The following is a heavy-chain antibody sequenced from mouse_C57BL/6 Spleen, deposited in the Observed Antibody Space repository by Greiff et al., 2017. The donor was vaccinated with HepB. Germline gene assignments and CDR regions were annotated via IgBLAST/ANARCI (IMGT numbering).Heavy chain of an antibody. V-gene: IGHV1-15*01. Sequence: QVQLQHSGAELVRPGASVTLSCKASGYTFTDYEMHWVKQTPVHGLEWIGAIDPETGGTAYNQKFKGKAILTADKSSSTAYMELRSLTSEDSAVYYCTRRYYYGSSYVSYFDYWGQGTTLTVSS. CDR1: GYTFTDYE. CDR2: IDPETGGT. CDR3: TRRYYYGSSYVSYFDY. J-gene: IGHJ2*01. D-gene: IGHD1-1*01.